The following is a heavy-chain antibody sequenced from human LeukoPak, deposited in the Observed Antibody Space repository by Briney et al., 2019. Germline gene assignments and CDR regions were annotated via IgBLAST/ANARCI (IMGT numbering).Heavy chain of an antibody. Sequence: GGSPRLSCTTSGFTFGDYGFNWVRQAPGKGLEWVGFIRSKAHDWTPQYAASVQGRFTISRDDSKGIAYLQMDSLKTEDTAVYYCTRAGGYDNYLDYWGQGTPVTVSS. D-gene: IGHD5-12*01. J-gene: IGHJ4*02. V-gene: IGHV3-49*04. CDR1: GFTFGDYG. CDR3: TRAGGYDNYLDY. CDR2: IRSKAHDWTP.